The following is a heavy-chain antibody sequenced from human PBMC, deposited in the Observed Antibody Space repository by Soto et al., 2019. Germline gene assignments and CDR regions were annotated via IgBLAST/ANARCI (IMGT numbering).Heavy chain of an antibody. D-gene: IGHD3-22*01. CDR3: SSEGYDRGGYSGSVDY. CDR2: IKSKTDGGTT. CDR1: GFTFSNAW. V-gene: IGHV3-15*07. J-gene: IGHJ4*02. Sequence: PGGSLRLSCAASGFTFSNAWMNWVRQAPGKGLEWVVRIKSKTDGGTTDYAAPVKGRFTISRDDTNNTLYLQMNSLKTEDTAVYYCSSEGYDRGGYSGSVDYWGQGTLVTVSS.